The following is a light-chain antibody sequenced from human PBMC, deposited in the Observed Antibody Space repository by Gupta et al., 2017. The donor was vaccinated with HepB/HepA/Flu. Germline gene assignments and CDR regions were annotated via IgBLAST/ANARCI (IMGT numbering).Light chain of an antibody. CDR1: TSNIGAGYD. J-gene: IGLJ2*01. V-gene: IGLV1-40*01. CDR2: DNK. CDR3: QSYDSSLSGSV. Sequence: QSVLTQPPSMSGAPGQRVTISCPGSTSNIGAGYDVHWYQHLPGTAPKLLIYDNKNRPSGVPDRFSGSKSGTSASLAITGLQAEDEADYYCQSYDSSLSGSVFGGGTKLTVL.